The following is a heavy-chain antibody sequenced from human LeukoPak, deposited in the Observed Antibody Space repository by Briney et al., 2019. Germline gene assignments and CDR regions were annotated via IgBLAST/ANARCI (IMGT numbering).Heavy chain of an antibody. CDR3: ARDAGGLITIFGVVTPYYFDY. CDR2: ISSSSSYI. V-gene: IGHV3-21*01. Sequence: PGGSLRLSCAASGFTFSSYSMNWVRQAPGKGLEWVSSISSSSSYIYYADSVKGRFTISRDNAKNSLYLQMNSLRAEDTAVYYCARDAGGLITIFGVVTPYYFDYWGQGTLVTVSS. J-gene: IGHJ4*02. CDR1: GFTFSSYS. D-gene: IGHD3-3*01.